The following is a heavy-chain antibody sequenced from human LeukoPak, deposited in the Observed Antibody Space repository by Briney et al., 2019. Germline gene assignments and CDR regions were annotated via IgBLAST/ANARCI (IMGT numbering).Heavy chain of an antibody. D-gene: IGHD6-13*01. Sequence: GESLKISCAASGFTVSSNYMSWVRQAPGKGLEWVSVIYSGGSTFYADSVRGRFTISRDNSKNTLYLQMNSLRAEDTAVYYCARDVSGSSSWSDFDYWGQGTLVTVSS. J-gene: IGHJ4*02. CDR3: ARDVSGSSSWSDFDY. V-gene: IGHV3-66*01. CDR2: IYSGGST. CDR1: GFTVSSNY.